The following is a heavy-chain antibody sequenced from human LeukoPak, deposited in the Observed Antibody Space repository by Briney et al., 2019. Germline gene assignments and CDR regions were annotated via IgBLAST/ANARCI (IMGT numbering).Heavy chain of an antibody. Sequence: ASVKVSCKASGYTFSGYYMHWVRQAPGQGHEWMGWISPKSGDTNYAQNFQGRVTMTRDTSISTAYMDLSRLTSDDTAVYYCARGRDKTTSPAIDYWGQGTLVTVSS. J-gene: IGHJ4*02. CDR3: ARGRDKTTSPAIDY. V-gene: IGHV1-2*02. CDR1: GYTFSGYY. D-gene: IGHD2-2*01. CDR2: ISPKSGDT.